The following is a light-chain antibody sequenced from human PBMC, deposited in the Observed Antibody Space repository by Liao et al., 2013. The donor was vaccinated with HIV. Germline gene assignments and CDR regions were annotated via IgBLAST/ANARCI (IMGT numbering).Light chain of an antibody. Sequence: SYELTQPPSVSVAPGKTARITCGGDNIGDKGVHWYQQKPGQAPTLVIYYDTKRPAGIPERFSGSNSGNTATLTISRVEAGDEADYHCQVWDASGDHSVVFGGGTKLTVL. J-gene: IGLJ2*01. V-gene: IGLV3-21*04. CDR1: NIGDKG. CDR2: YDT. CDR3: QVWDASGDHSVV.